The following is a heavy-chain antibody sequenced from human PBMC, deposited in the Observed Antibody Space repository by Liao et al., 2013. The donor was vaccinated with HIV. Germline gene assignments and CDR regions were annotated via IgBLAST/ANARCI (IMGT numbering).Heavy chain of an antibody. Sequence: QLQLQESGPGLVKPSETLSLTCTVSGGSVSSSGYYWGWIRQPPGEGLAWIGSIYYSGSTYYNPSLKSRVTISVDTSKNQFSLKLSSVTAADTAVYYCARDLRGSHDNWGQGTLVTVSS. CDR1: GGSVSSSGYY. V-gene: IGHV4-39*07. J-gene: IGHJ4*02. D-gene: IGHD1-26*01. CDR2: IYYSGST. CDR3: ARDLRGSHDN.